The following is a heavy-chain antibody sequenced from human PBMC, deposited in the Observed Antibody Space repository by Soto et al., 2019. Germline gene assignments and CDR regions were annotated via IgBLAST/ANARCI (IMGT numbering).Heavy chain of an antibody. CDR3: ARRWGTTFDY. Sequence: SETLSLTCAVYGGSFSGYYWSWIRQPPGKGLEWIGYIYYSGSTNYNPSLKSRVTISVDTSKNQFSLKLSSVTAADTAVYYCARRWGTTFDYWGQGTLVTVSS. CDR2: IYYSGST. D-gene: IGHD3-16*01. J-gene: IGHJ4*02. V-gene: IGHV4-59*08. CDR1: GGSFSGYY.